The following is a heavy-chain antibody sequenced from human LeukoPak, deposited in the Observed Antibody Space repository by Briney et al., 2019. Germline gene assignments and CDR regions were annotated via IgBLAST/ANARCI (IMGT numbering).Heavy chain of an antibody. J-gene: IGHJ4*02. CDR3: ARADYSSGYYVIDY. CDR2: ISYDGSNK. V-gene: IGHV3-30-3*01. CDR1: GFTFSDYY. D-gene: IGHD3-22*01. Sequence: GGSLRLSCAASGFTFSDYYMSWIRQAPGKGLEWVAVISYDGSNKYYADSVKGRFTISRDNSKNTLYLQMNSLRAEDTAVYYCARADYSSGYYVIDYWGQGTLVTVSS.